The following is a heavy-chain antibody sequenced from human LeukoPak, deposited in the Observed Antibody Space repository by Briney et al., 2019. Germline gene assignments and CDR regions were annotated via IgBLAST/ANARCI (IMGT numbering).Heavy chain of an antibody. CDR3: ARLNWKPPYYYYGMDV. CDR2: ISSSSSII. V-gene: IGHV3-48*01. Sequence: GGSLRLSCAASGFSFSSYSMNWVRQAPGKGLEWVSYISSSSSIIYHADSVKGRFTISRDNAKNSLYLQMNSLRAEDTAVYYCARLNWKPPYYYYGMDVWGQGTTVTVSS. CDR1: GFSFSSYS. J-gene: IGHJ6*02. D-gene: IGHD1-20*01.